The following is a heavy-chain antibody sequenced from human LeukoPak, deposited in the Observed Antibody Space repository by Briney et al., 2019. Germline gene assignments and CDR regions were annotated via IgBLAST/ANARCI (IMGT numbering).Heavy chain of an antibody. J-gene: IGHJ4*02. D-gene: IGHD2-8*01. CDR2: IYSGGST. Sequence: GGSLRLSCAASGFTVSSNYMSWVRQAPGKGLEWVSVIYSGGSTYYADSVKGRFTISRDNSKNTLYLQMNSLRAEDTAVYYCARADIVLMVYAPDYWGQGTLVTVSS. V-gene: IGHV3-66*01. CDR3: ARADIVLMVYAPDY. CDR1: GFTVSSNY.